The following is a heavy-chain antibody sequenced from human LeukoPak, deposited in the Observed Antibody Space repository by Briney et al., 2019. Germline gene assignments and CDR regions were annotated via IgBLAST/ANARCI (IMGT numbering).Heavy chain of an antibody. V-gene: IGHV2-70*11. CDR1: GFSLSTSGMC. Sequence: KSGPTLVNPTQTLTLTCTFSGFSLSTSGMCVSWIRQPPGKALEWLARIDWNDDKYYSTSLETRLTISKDTSKNQVVLTMTNMDPVDTATYYCARTTYYYDSSGYYRSDAFDIWGQGTMVTVSS. D-gene: IGHD3-22*01. CDR3: ARTTYYYDSSGYYRSDAFDI. J-gene: IGHJ3*02. CDR2: IDWNDDK.